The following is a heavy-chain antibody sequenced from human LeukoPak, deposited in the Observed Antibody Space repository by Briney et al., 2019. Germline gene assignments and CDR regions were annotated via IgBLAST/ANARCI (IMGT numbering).Heavy chain of an antibody. CDR2: IKQDGSEK. CDR1: GFTFSSYW. V-gene: IGHV3-7*01. J-gene: IGHJ4*02. D-gene: IGHD3-10*01. CDR3: AKEPDLWFGEYYFDY. Sequence: PGGSLRLSCAASGFTFSSYWMSWVRQAPGKGLEWVANIKQDGSEKYYVDSVKGRFTISRDNSKNTLYLQMNSLRAEDTAVYYCAKEPDLWFGEYYFDYWGQGTLVTVSS.